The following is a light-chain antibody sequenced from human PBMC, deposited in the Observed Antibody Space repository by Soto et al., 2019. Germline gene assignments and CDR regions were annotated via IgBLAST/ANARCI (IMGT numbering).Light chain of an antibody. V-gene: IGKV3-15*01. CDR2: GAS. CDR1: QSVSSK. J-gene: IGKJ1*01. CDR3: QQYNSWLWT. Sequence: VLTQSPATLSLSPGEGATLSCRASQSVSSKLAWYQQKPGQAPRLLIYGASTRATGIPARFSGSGSGTEFTLIISSLQSEDSAVYYCQQYNSWLWTFGQGTKVDIK.